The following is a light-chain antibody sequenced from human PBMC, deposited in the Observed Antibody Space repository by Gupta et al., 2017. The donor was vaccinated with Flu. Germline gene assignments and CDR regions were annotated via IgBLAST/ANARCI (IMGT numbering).Light chain of an antibody. J-gene: IGLJ2*01. CDR3: AAWDDTLNGPL. CDR2: SRY. CDR1: ISDIGSNT. Sequence: QSVLTQPPSASGTPGQRVIISCSGSISDIGSNTVDWYQQIPGTAPKLLIYSRYQRPSGVPDRFSGSKSGTSASLAISGLQSEDEADYYCAAWDDTLNGPLFGGGSKLTVL. V-gene: IGLV1-44*01.